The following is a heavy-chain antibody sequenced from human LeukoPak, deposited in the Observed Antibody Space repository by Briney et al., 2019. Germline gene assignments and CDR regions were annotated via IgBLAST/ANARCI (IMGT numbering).Heavy chain of an antibody. D-gene: IGHD2-15*01. CDR2: ISYDGSNK. J-gene: IGHJ4*02. V-gene: IGHV3-30*03. CDR1: GFTFSSYG. Sequence: GGSLRLSCAASGFTFSSYGMSWVRQAPGKGLEWVAVISYDGSNKYYADSVKGRFTISRDNSKNTLYLQMNSLRAEDTAVYYCAREDCSGGSCYSALDYWGQGTLVTVSS. CDR3: AREDCSGGSCYSALDY.